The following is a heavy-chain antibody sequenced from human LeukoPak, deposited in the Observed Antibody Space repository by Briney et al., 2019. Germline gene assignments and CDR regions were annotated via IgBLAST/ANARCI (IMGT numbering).Heavy chain of an antibody. J-gene: IGHJ4*02. CDR2: IYYNGNT. D-gene: IGHD3-22*01. V-gene: IGHV4-39*07. CDR1: GGSVSSTNYY. Sequence: SETLSLTCSVSGGSVSSTNYYWGWIRQPPGRGLEWIGSIYYNGNTYYNPSLESRVTVAVDTSKNQFSLKLSSVTAADTAVYYCARGGTSGGYYDSSGYSFLFDYWGQGTLVTVSS. CDR3: ARGGTSGGYYDSSGYSFLFDY.